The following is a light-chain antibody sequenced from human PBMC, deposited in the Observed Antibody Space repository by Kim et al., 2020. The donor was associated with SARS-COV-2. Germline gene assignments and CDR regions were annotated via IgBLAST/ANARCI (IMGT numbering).Light chain of an antibody. Sequence: SGPVGDRVTITCRASQSINRFSNWYQQKPGEAPKLLIYTTSNWRSGVPSRFSGRGSGTDFPLTINNLQPEDFAIYYCQQSYSNPYSFGQGTKLEI. CDR2: TTS. CDR1: QSINRF. J-gene: IGKJ2*03. V-gene: IGKV1-39*01. CDR3: QQSYSNPYS.